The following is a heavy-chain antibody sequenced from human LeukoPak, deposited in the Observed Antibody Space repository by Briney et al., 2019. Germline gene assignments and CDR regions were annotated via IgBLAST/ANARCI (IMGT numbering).Heavy chain of an antibody. J-gene: IGHJ5*02. Sequence: SETLSLTCTVSGGSISSSSYYWSWIRQPPGKGLEWIGSIYYSGSTYYNPSLKSRVTISVDTSKNQFSLKLSSVTAADTAVYYCARASPTTNKGAYGWFDPWGQGTLVTVSS. CDR2: IYYSGST. D-gene: IGHD1-14*01. V-gene: IGHV4-39*07. CDR1: GGSISSSSYY. CDR3: ARASPTTNKGAYGWFDP.